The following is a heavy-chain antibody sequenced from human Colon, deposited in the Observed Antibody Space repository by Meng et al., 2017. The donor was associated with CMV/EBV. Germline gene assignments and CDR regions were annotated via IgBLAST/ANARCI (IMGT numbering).Heavy chain of an antibody. J-gene: IGHJ4*02. V-gene: IGHV1-58*01. CDR1: GFTFST. D-gene: IGHD2-21*02. CDR2: VVLVGGNT. Sequence: SVKVSCKASGFTFSTLQWVRQPRGQRPEWMGWVVLVGGNTHFAQEFRGRATISWDMSTSTSHLELSTLRSDNTAVYYCVGGDGPNKYFTFWGQGTLVTVSS. CDR3: VGGDGPNKYFTF.